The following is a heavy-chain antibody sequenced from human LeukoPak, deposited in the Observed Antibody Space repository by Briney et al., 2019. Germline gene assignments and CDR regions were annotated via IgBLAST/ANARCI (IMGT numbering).Heavy chain of an antibody. J-gene: IGHJ4*02. CDR3: ARDSSGYYRIDY. Sequence: KPSETLSLTCAVYGGSFSSYYWSWIRQPPGKGLEWIGYVFHSGSTNYNPSLKSRVTISVDTSKNQFSLKLTSVTAADTAVYYCARDSSGYYRIDYWGQGTLVTVSS. D-gene: IGHD3-22*01. V-gene: IGHV4-59*08. CDR1: GGSFSSYY. CDR2: VFHSGST.